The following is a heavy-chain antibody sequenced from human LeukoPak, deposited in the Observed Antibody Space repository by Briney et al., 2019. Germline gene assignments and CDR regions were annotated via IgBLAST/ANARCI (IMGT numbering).Heavy chain of an antibody. J-gene: IGHJ4*02. D-gene: IGHD3-10*01. CDR1: GFTFSSYS. CDR2: ISSSSSTI. V-gene: IGHV3-48*04. CDR3: ARDRAGYGSNFLTDY. Sequence: GGSLRLSCAASGFTFSSYSMNWVRQAPGKGLEWVSYISSSSSTIYYADFVKGRFTISRDNAKNSLYLQMNSLRAEDTAVYYCARDRAGYGSNFLTDYWGQGTLVTVSS.